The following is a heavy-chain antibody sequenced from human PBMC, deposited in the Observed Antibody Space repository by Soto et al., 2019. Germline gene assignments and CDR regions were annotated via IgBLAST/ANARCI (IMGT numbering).Heavy chain of an antibody. CDR2: TPFDGSSG. CDR3: AKSPPAVAGYFDY. J-gene: IGHJ4*02. D-gene: IGHD6-19*01. CDR1: GFTFRSSG. Sequence: QVQLVESGGGVVQPGRSLRLSCAASGFTFRSSGMHWVRQAPGKGLEWVAVTPFDGSSGYYADSVRGRFTISRDNSNNTLYLQMNSLRAEDTAVYYCAKSPPAVAGYFDYWGQGTLVTVSS. V-gene: IGHV3-30*18.